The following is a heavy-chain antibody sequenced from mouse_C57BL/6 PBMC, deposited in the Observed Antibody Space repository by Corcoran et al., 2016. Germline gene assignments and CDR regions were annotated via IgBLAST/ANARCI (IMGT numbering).Heavy chain of an antibody. CDR2: INTYSGVP. J-gene: IGHJ3*01. V-gene: IGHV9-3*01. CDR1: GYTFTTYG. CDR3: ARGVVHGSSLAY. D-gene: IGHD1-1*01. Sequence: QIQLVQSGPELKKPGETVKNSCKDSGYTFTTYGICWVKQAPGKGLKWMGWINTYSGVPTYADDFKGRFAFSLVTSASTAYLQINNLKNEDTATYFCARGVVHGSSLAYWGQGTLVTVSA.